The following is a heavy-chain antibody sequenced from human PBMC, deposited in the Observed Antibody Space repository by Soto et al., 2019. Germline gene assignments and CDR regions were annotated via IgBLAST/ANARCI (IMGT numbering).Heavy chain of an antibody. V-gene: IGHV4-4*02. CDR2: IFHDGNT. CDR3: ARHEGWTGPDQ. Sequence: LXLTFAVSCASSGIGGWWSWVRQPPGKGLEWIAEIFHDGNTNYSPSLKSRVTISVDKSQNQFSLNVYSVTAADTAVYYCARHEGWTGPDQWGQGTLVTVSS. D-gene: IGHD2-8*02. CDR1: CASSGIGGW. J-gene: IGHJ5*02.